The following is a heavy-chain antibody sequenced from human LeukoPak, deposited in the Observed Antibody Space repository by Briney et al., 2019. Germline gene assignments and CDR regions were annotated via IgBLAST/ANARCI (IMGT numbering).Heavy chain of an antibody. Sequence: SETLSLTCTVSGGSISTFYWNWIRQPPGKGLEWIGYIYHSGSTNYNPSLQSRVTISVDTSKNQFSLNLNSVTAADTAVYYCARGGAARLHFQNWGQGTLVTVSS. V-gene: IGHV4-59*01. D-gene: IGHD6-6*01. CDR1: GGSISTFY. CDR3: ARGGAARLHFQN. J-gene: IGHJ1*01. CDR2: IYHSGST.